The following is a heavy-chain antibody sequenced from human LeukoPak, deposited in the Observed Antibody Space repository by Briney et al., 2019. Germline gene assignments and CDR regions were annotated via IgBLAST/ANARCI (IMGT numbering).Heavy chain of an antibody. CDR2: IWYDGSNK. CDR3: ARDSSGWRQSDY. D-gene: IGHD6-19*01. V-gene: IGHV3-33*08. J-gene: IGHJ4*02. CDR1: GFIFSSHA. Sequence: PGGSLRLSCAASGFIFSSHAMHWVRQAPGKGLEWVAVIWYDGSNKYYADSVKGRFTISRDNSKNTLYLQMNSLRAEDTAVYYCARDSSGWRQSDYWGQGTLVTVSS.